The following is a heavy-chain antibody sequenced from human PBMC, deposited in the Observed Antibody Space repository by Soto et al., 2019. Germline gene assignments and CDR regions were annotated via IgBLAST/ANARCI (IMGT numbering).Heavy chain of an antibody. D-gene: IGHD1-26*01. Sequence: GSLRLSCAASGFTVSSYGMHGVRQAPGRGLEWVAVISYDGSNKYYADSVKGRFTISRDNSKNTLYLQMNSLRAEDTAVYYCANSPALLVGATAYFDSWGQGILVTVPS. J-gene: IGHJ4*02. CDR1: GFTVSSYG. CDR2: ISYDGSNK. CDR3: ANSPALLVGATAYFDS. V-gene: IGHV3-30*18.